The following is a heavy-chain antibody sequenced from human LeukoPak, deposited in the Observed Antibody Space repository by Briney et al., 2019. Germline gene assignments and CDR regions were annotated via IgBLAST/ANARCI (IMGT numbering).Heavy chain of an antibody. J-gene: IGHJ4*02. CDR1: GASIDTYY. CDR3: ANGGNSGSYFED. V-gene: IGHV4-4*07. D-gene: IGHD1-26*01. Sequence: SETLSLTCTVSGASIDTYYWSWVRQPAGKGLEWIGRMYTRGRTHYSPSLESRLTMSVDPSKNQFSLKLTSATAADAAVYYCANGGNSGSYFEDWGQGTLVTVSS. CDR2: MYTRGRT.